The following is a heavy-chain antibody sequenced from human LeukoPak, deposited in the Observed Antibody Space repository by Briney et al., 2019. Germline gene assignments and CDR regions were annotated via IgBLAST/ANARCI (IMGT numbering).Heavy chain of an antibody. CDR3: VRDPDALDY. J-gene: IGHJ4*02. V-gene: IGHV3-23*01. CDR2: ISGSGGDT. Sequence: GGSLRLSCAASGFTFSNYAMNWVRQAPGKGLEWVSAISGSGGDTYYADSVKGRFTISRDNAKNSLYLQMNSLRDEDTAVYYCVRDPDALDYWGPGTPVTVSS. CDR1: GFTFSNYA.